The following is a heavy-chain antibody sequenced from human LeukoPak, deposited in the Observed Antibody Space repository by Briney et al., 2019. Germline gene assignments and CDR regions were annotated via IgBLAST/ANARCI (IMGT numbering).Heavy chain of an antibody. J-gene: IGHJ4*02. CDR2: ISGSGGST. CDR1: GFTFSSYF. D-gene: IGHD1-26*01. CDR3: ARTGVGGGYRFDY. V-gene: IGHV3-23*01. Sequence: GGSLRLSCAASGFTFSSYFWMHWVRQAPGKGLEWVSGISGSGGSTYYADSVRGRFTISRDNFKNTLDVQMSSLGVEDTAIYYCARTGVGGGYRFDYWGQGTLVTVSS.